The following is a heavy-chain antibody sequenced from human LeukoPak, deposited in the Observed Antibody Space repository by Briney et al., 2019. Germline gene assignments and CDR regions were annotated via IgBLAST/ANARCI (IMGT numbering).Heavy chain of an antibody. J-gene: IGHJ3*02. D-gene: IGHD4-11*01. Sequence: GRSLRLSCAASGFTFDDYNLNWVRQAPGKGLEWVSRITWNSATISYADSVKGRFTISRDNAKNSLYLHMNSLRAEDTALCYCAKAYDYGNLGAGDDAFHIWGQGTMVTVSS. CDR1: GFTFDDYN. V-gene: IGHV3-9*01. CDR3: AKAYDYGNLGAGDDAFHI. CDR2: ITWNSATI.